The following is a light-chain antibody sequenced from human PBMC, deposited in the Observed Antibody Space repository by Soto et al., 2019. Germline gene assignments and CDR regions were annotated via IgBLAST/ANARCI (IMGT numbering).Light chain of an antibody. J-gene: IGLJ2*01. CDR1: SGHSSYA. CDR2: LNSDGSH. Sequence: QSVLTQSPSASASLGASVKLTCTLSSGHSSYAIAWHQQQPEKGPRYLMKLNSDGSHVKGDGIPDRFSASSSGAERYLTISSLQSEDEADYYCQTWGTVIEDVIFGGGTKLTVL. V-gene: IGLV4-69*01. CDR3: QTWGTVIEDVI.